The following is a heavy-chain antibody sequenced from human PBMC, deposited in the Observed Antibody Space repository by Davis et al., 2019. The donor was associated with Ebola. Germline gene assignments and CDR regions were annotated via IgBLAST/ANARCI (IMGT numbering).Heavy chain of an antibody. J-gene: IGHJ4*02. D-gene: IGHD2-15*01. CDR2: IKEDGSEK. V-gene: IGHV3-7*03. Sequence: GESLKISCAASGFTFRSYWMSWVRQAPGKGLEWVAKIKEDGSEKLEVDSVKGRFTISRDNAKDSLYLQMNSLRAEDTAVYYCAKAPPAVVAASFDYWGQGSLVTVSS. CDR1: GFTFRSYW. CDR3: AKAPPAVVAASFDY.